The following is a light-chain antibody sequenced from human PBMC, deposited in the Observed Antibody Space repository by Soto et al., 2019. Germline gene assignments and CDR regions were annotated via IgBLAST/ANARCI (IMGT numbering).Light chain of an antibody. CDR1: QSVSSY. J-gene: IGKJ1*01. CDR3: QQRSSWPPT. Sequence: EIVLTQSPATLSLSPGERATLSCRASQSVSSYLAWYQQKPGQAPRLLMYDASNRATGIPARFSGSGSGTDFTLTISSLEPEDFTVYYCQQRSSWPPTFGQGTKVEIK. V-gene: IGKV3-11*01. CDR2: DAS.